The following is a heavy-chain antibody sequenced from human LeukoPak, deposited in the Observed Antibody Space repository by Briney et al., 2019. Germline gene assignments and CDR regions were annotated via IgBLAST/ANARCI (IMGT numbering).Heavy chain of an antibody. D-gene: IGHD4-17*01. J-gene: IGHJ4*02. CDR2: INPNNGGT. V-gene: IGHV1-2*02. Sequence: ASVKVSCKASGYTFTGYYMHWVRQAPGPAREWMGWINPNNGGTNYAQKFPGRVTMTRDLSISTAHMELSRLKSDDTAVYYCARARYGDYGIFDYWGQGTLVTVSS. CDR1: GYTFTGYY. CDR3: ARARYGDYGIFDY.